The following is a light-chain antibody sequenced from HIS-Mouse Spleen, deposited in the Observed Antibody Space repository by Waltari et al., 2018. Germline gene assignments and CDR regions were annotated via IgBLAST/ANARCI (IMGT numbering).Light chain of an antibody. Sequence: DIVMTQSPDSLAVSLGERATINCKSSQSVLYSSNNKNYLAWYQQKPGQPPKLLIYWASTRESGVPDRFSGSGSGTDFTLTISSLQAEDVAVYYCQQYYSTPPTFGQGTKLGIK. CDR1: QSVLYSSNNKNY. J-gene: IGKJ2*01. CDR3: QQYYSTPPT. V-gene: IGKV4-1*01. CDR2: WAS.